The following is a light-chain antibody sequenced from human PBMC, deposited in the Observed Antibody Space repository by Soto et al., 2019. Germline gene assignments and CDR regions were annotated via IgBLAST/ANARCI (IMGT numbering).Light chain of an antibody. Sequence: QTVVTQPPSASGTPGQRVTISCSGSSSNIGSNYVYWYQQLPGTAPKLLIYRNNQRPSGVPDRFSGSKSGTSASLAIRGLRSEDEADYYCAAWDDSLSGPVFGGGTKVTVL. CDR3: AAWDDSLSGPV. J-gene: IGLJ3*02. CDR1: SSNIGSNY. CDR2: RNN. V-gene: IGLV1-47*01.